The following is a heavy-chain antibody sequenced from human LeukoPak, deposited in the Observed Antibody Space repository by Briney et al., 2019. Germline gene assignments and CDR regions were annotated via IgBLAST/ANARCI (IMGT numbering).Heavy chain of an antibody. Sequence: GRSLRLSCAASGFTFSSYAMHWVRQAPGKGLEWVAVISYDGSNKYYADSVKGRFTISRDNSKNTLYLQMNSLRAEDTAVYYCARESLEWLLSADCWGQGTLVTVSS. J-gene: IGHJ4*02. CDR3: ARESLEWLLSADC. V-gene: IGHV3-30-3*01. D-gene: IGHD3-3*01. CDR2: ISYDGSNK. CDR1: GFTFSSYA.